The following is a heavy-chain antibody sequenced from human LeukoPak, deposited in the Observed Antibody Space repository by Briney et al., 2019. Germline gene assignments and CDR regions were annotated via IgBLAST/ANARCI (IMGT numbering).Heavy chain of an antibody. CDR3: AADYGDYQFFDY. Sequence: SETLSLTCTVSGGSISRYYWSWIRQPAGKGLEWIGRIYTSGSTNYNPSLKSRVTMSVDTSKNQFSLKLSSVTAADTAVYYCAADYGDYQFFDYWGRETLVTVSS. D-gene: IGHD4-17*01. J-gene: IGHJ4*02. V-gene: IGHV4-4*07. CDR2: IYTSGST. CDR1: GGSISRYY.